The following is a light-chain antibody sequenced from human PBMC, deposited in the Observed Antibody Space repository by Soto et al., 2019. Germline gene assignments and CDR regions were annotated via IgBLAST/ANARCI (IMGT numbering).Light chain of an antibody. CDR3: QQYYSGPT. CDR1: QSLLYNSDNKNY. CDR2: WAS. Sequence: DIVMTQSPDSLAVSLGERATINCRSSQSLLYNSDNKNYFAWYQQRPGQPPKLLIYWASTRESGVPDRFSGSGSGTNFTLTVSSLQAEDVAVYYCQQYYSGPTVGQGTKVEIK. J-gene: IGKJ1*01. V-gene: IGKV4-1*01.